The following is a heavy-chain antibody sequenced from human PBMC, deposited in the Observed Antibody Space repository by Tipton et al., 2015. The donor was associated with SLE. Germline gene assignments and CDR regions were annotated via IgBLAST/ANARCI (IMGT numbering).Heavy chain of an antibody. J-gene: IGHJ6*03. CDR2: FIPILGIV. D-gene: IGHD2-2*01. V-gene: IGHV1-69*09. CDR1: GDTFSSYA. Sequence: QLVQSGAEVKKPGSSVKVSCKASGDTFSSYAISWVRQAPGQGLQWMGRFIPILGIVNYAQKFQGRVTITADESTSTAYMELSSLRSEDTAVYYCATAYCSTNTHCYDYMDVWGKATTVTVSS. CDR3: ATAYCSTNTHCYDYMDV.